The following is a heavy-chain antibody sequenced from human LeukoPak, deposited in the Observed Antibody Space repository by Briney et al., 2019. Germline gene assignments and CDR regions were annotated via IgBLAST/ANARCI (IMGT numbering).Heavy chain of an antibody. D-gene: IGHD3-22*01. V-gene: IGHV4-34*01. CDR2: INHNGST. J-gene: IGHJ2*01. CDR1: GGSFSGYY. CDR3: ARKYWRPIVVVIRTPGYFDL. Sequence: KPSETLSLTCAVYGGSFSGYYWSWIRQPPGKGLEWIGEINHNGSTNYNPSLKSRVTISVDTSKNQFSLKLSSVTAADTAVYYCARKYWRPIVVVIRTPGYFDLWGRGTLVTVSS.